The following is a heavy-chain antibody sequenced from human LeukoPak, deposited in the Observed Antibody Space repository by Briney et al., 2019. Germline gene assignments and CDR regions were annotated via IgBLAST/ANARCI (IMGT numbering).Heavy chain of an antibody. D-gene: IGHD3-22*01. J-gene: IGHJ5*02. CDR2: INHGGNT. CDR1: GGSFSGYY. V-gene: IGHV4-34*01. Sequence: PSETLSLTCAVYGGSFSGYYWSWIRQPPGKGLEWIGEINHGGNTNYNPSLKSRVTISVDTSKNQFSLKLSSVTAADTAVYYCASATTYYYDSSGYCWFDPWGQGTLVTVSS. CDR3: ASATTYYYDSSGYCWFDP.